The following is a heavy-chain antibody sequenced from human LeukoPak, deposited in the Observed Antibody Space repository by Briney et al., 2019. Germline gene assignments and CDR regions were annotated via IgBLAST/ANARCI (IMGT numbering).Heavy chain of an antibody. Sequence: GWSLRLSCAASGFTFDDYAMHWVRQAPGQGLEWVSGISWNSGSIDYADSVKGRFNISRDNAKNSLYLQMISLRAEYPALYYCAKDGLRWDTSGAFDIWVQGTMVTVSS. J-gene: IGHJ3*02. CDR2: ISWNSGSI. V-gene: IGHV3-9*01. D-gene: IGHD1-26*01. CDR1: GFTFDDYA. CDR3: AKDGLRWDTSGAFDI.